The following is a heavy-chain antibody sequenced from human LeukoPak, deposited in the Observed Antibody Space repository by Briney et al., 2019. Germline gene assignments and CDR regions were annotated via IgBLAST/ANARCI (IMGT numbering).Heavy chain of an antibody. CDR1: GFTFSSYA. J-gene: IGHJ6*02. CDR2: ISGSGGST. V-gene: IGHV3-23*01. D-gene: IGHD1-14*01. CDR3: AKTIVPTRNYDYYYGMDV. Sequence: PGGSLRLSCAASGFTFSSYAMSWARQAPGKGLEWVSAISGSGGSTYYADSVKGRFTISRDNSKSTLYLQMNSLRAEDAAVYYCAKTIVPTRNYDYYYGMDVWGQGTTVTVSS.